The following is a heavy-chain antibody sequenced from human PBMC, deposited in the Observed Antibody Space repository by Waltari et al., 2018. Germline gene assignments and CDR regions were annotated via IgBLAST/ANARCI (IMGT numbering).Heavy chain of an antibody. V-gene: IGHV1-69*08. CDR3: ARGPRFYYDSSGYYYSAFDI. D-gene: IGHD3-22*01. CDR2: IIPIFGTA. CDR1: GGPFSSYA. Sequence: QVQLVQSGAEVKKPGSSVKVSCKASGGPFSSYAISWVRQAPGQGLEWMGRIIPIFGTANYAQKFQGRVTITADKSTSTAYMELSSLRSEDTAVYYCARGPRFYYDSSGYYYSAFDIWGQGTMVTVSS. J-gene: IGHJ3*02.